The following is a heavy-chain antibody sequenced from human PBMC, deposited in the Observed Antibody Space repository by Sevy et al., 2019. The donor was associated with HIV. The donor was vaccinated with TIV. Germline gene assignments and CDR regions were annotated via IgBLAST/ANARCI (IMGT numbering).Heavy chain of an antibody. CDR3: ARVSAGYGSGLNYYCGMDV. CDR1: GFTVSSNY. D-gene: IGHD3-10*01. CDR2: IYSGGST. V-gene: IGHV3-53*01. Sequence: GGSLRLSCAASGFTVSSNYMSWVRRAPGKGLEWVSVIYSGGSTYYADSVKGRFTISRDNSKNTLYLQMNSLRAEDTAVYYCARVSAGYGSGLNYYCGMDVWGQGTTVTVSS. J-gene: IGHJ6*02.